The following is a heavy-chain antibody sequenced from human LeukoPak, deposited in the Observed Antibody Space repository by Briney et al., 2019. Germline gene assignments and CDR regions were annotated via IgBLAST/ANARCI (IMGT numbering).Heavy chain of an antibody. CDR1: GVSITTSGQT. CDR3: ARDGVWGPFDY. J-gene: IGHJ4*02. V-gene: IGHV4-39*07. D-gene: IGHD3-16*01. CDR2: VHYTGSS. Sequence: SETLSLTCAVSGVSITTSGQTWAWIRQPPGKGLEWIATVHYTGSSFYNPSLKSRITISADMSNNQLSLQVTSLTAADTAIYYCARDGVWGPFDYWGQGALVTVSS.